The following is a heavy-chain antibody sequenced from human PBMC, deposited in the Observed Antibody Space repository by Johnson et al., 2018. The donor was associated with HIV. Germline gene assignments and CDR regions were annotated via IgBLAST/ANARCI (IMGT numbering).Heavy chain of an antibody. V-gene: IGHV3-72*01. CDR2: IRNKANRYST. CDR1: GFSFSDHF. Sequence: VLLVESGGALVQPGGSLRLSCVASGFSFSDHFMDWVRQAPGKGLEWIGRIRNKANRYSTEYAASVKGRFTISRDDSKNSLSLQMSSLKTEDTAVYYCTRDRDGVGVSWGQGTMVTVSS. CDR3: TRDRDGVGVS. D-gene: IGHD3-10*01. J-gene: IGHJ3*01.